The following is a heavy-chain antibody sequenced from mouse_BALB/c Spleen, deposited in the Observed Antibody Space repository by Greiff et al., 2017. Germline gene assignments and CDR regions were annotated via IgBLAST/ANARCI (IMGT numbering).Heavy chain of an antibody. D-gene: IGHD2-3*01. CDR2: IWGDGST. V-gene: IGHV2-6-7*01. Sequence: VQLMESGPGLVAPSQSLSITCTVSGFSLTGYGVNWVRQPPGKGLEWMGMIWGDGSTDYNSALKSRLSISKDNSKSQVFLKMNSLQTDDTARYYCARVKDGYFYAMDYWGQGTSVTVSS. CDR1: GFSLTGYG. CDR3: ARVKDGYFYAMDY. J-gene: IGHJ4*01.